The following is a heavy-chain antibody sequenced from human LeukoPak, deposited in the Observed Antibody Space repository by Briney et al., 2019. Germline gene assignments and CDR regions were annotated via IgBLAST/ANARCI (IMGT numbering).Heavy chain of an antibody. J-gene: IGHJ4*02. Sequence: GGSLRLSCAASGFTFSEYWMHWVRQAPGKGLEWVSRINSDGSRITYADSVKGRFTISRDNAKNTLYLQMNSLRAEDTAVYYCASSPVITRDWGQGTPVTVSS. CDR3: ASSPVITRD. CDR2: INSDGSRI. CDR1: GFTFSEYW. V-gene: IGHV3-74*01. D-gene: IGHD3-22*01.